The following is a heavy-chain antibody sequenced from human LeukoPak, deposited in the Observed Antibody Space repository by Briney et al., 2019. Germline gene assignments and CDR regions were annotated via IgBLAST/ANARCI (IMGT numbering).Heavy chain of an antibody. D-gene: IGHD2-2*01. CDR2: INHSGST. V-gene: IGHV4-34*01. CDR3: ARGSRYCSSTSCLGCRFDP. Sequence: SETLSLTCAVYGGSFSGYYWSWIRQPPGKGLEWIGEINHSGSTNYNPSLKSRVTISVDTSKNQSSLKLSSVTAADTAVYYCARGSRYCSSTSCLGCRFDPWGQGTLVTVSS. J-gene: IGHJ5*02. CDR1: GGSFSGYY.